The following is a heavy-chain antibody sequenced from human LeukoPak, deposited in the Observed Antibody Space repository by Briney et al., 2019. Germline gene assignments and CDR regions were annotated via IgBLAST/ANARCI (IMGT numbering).Heavy chain of an antibody. CDR3: ASQTIAAAQTDY. J-gene: IGHJ4*02. CDR2: ISSSSSYI. Sequence: GRSLRLSCAASGFTFSSYAMRWVRQAPGKGLEWVSSISSSSSYIYYADSVKGRFTISRDNAKNSLYLQMNSLRAEDTAVYYCASQTIAAAQTDYWGQGTLVTVSS. V-gene: IGHV3-21*01. CDR1: GFTFSSYA. D-gene: IGHD6-13*01.